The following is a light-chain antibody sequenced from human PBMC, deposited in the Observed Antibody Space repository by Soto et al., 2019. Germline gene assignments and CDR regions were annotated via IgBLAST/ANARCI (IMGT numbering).Light chain of an antibody. CDR2: GAS. J-gene: IGKJ4*01. CDR1: QSVSRN. V-gene: IGKV3-15*01. Sequence: EVVLTQSPATLSVSPGDRATLSCRASQSVSRNLAWYQQKPGQAPRLLIYGASTRATGVPARFSGSGSATEFTLSISGLQSEDFATYYCQQYNNWPVTFGGGTKVEIK. CDR3: QQYNNWPVT.